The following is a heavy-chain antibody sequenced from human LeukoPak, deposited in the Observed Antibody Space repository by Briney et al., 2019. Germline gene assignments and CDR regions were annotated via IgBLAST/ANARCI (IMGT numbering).Heavy chain of an antibody. Sequence: GASVKVSCKASGYTFTGYYMHWVRQAPGQGLEWMGWINPNSGGTNYAQKFQGRVTMTRDTSISTAYMELSRLRSDDTAVYYCARPLEMPNIGDNGDDAFDIWGQGTMVTVSS. CDR3: ARPLEMPNIGDNGDDAFDI. V-gene: IGHV1-2*02. CDR1: GYTFTGYY. J-gene: IGHJ3*02. CDR2: INPNSGGT. D-gene: IGHD5-24*01.